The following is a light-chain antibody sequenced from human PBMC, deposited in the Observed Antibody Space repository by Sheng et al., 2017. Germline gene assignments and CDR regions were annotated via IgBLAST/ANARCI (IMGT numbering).Light chain of an antibody. J-gene: IGKJ3*01. CDR1: QGISTD. CDR2: AAS. CDR3: QQYYSHPLT. Sequence: AIRMTQSPSSFSASIGDRVTITCRASQGISTDVAWYQQKPGQAPKFLIYAASALHGGVPSRFSASGSGTDFTLTIDRLQSEDFATYYCQQYYSHPLTFG. V-gene: IGKV1-8*01.